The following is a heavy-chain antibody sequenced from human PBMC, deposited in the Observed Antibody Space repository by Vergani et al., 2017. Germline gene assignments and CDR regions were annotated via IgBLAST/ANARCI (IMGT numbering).Heavy chain of an antibody. J-gene: IGHJ3*02. V-gene: IGHV3-11*01. CDR3: ARDHRDYNNYPGTFDI. D-gene: IGHD5-24*01. CDR2: ISNSGNTI. CDR1: GFSFSDHD. Sequence: QVQLVESGGGVVQPGGSLRLSCAASGFSFSDHDMTWIRQAPGKGLEWVSYISNSGNTIEYADSVKGRFSISRDNAKSSLFLQMDSLRDEDTAVYYCARDHRDYNNYPGTFDIWGQGAMVTVSS.